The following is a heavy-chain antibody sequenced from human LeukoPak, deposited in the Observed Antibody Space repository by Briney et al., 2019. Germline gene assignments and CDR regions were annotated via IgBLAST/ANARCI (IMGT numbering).Heavy chain of an antibody. V-gene: IGHV4-39*01. Sequence: SETLSPTCTVSCGSNSSSSYYWGWIRQPPGKGLEWIGSIYYSGRTFYNPSLKSRVTLSVDTSKNQFSLKLSSVTAADTAVYYCARLLPRYSSSWYNWFDPWGQGTLVTVSS. CDR1: CGSNSSSSYY. D-gene: IGHD6-13*01. J-gene: IGHJ5*02. CDR3: ARLLPRYSSSWYNWFDP. CDR2: IYYSGRT.